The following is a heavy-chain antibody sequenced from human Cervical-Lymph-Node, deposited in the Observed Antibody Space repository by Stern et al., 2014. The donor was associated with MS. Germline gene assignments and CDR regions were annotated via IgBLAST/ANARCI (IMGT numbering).Heavy chain of an antibody. CDR1: GFTFDSYS. J-gene: IGHJ4*02. CDR2: INTDGSSP. CDR3: SGSNWYFFDY. V-gene: IGHV3-74*02. D-gene: IGHD6-13*01. Sequence: EVQLVASGGGLVQPGGSLRLSCAASGFTFDSYSMHWVRQVPAKGLGWVSRINTDGSSPRYADSVKGRFTIYRDNAKNMLYLEMNSLRAEDTAVYYCSGSNWYFFDYWGQGTLVTVSS.